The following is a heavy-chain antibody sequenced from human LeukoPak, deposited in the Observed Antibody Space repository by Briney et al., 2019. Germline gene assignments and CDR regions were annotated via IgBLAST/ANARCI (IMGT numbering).Heavy chain of an antibody. CDR1: GFAFSVSW. CDR3: AKDYFGSLEY. D-gene: IGHD2/OR15-2a*01. V-gene: IGHV3-74*03. J-gene: IGHJ4*02. CDR2: IKSDGSGT. Sequence: PGGSLRLSCAASGFAFSVSWMHWVRQAPGKGLVWVSVIKSDGSGTAYADSVEGRFTISRDNAKNTVYLQMNSLRDEDTAVYYCAKDYFGSLEYWGQGILVTVSS.